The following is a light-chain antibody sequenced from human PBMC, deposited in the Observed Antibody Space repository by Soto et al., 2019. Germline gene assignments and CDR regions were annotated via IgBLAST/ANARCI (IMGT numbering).Light chain of an antibody. J-gene: IGKJ1*01. CDR1: QSISTD. Sequence: EIALAQSPATLSLSPGERATLSCRASQSISTDLAWYQQKPGQAPRLLIYDSSTRAPGIPARFGVSGSGTDFTLTISGLEHEDFAVYHCQQRSEWTRTFSQGTKVDIK. CDR2: DSS. V-gene: IGKV3-11*01. CDR3: QQRSEWTRT.